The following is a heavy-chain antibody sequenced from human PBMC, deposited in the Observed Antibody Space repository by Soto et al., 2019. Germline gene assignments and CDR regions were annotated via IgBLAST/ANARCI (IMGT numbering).Heavy chain of an antibody. V-gene: IGHV4-30-4*01. Sequence: QVQLQESGPGLVKPSQTLSLTCTVSGGSFSSGNYHWSWIRQPPGKGLEWIGFIYYSRSTYYNPSLKSRVSISQDTPKNQFSLRLSLLTAADTAIYYCARVVDGYNFPFDYWGQGILVTVSS. CDR2: IYYSRST. CDR3: ARVVDGYNFPFDY. J-gene: IGHJ4*02. CDR1: GGSFSSGNYH. D-gene: IGHD5-12*01.